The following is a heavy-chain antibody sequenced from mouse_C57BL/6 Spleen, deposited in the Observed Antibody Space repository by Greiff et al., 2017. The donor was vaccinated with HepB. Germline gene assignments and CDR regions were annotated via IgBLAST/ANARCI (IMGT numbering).Heavy chain of an antibody. CDR1: GFNIKDDY. Sequence: VQLKQSGAELVRPGASVKLSCTASGFNIKDDYMHWVKQRPEQGLEWIGWIDPENGDTEYASKFQGKATITADTSSNTAYLQLSSLTSEDTAVYYCTLPAYYYGSSAWFAYWGQGTLVTVSA. J-gene: IGHJ3*01. CDR2: IDPENGDT. D-gene: IGHD1-1*01. V-gene: IGHV14-4*01. CDR3: TLPAYYYGSSAWFAY.